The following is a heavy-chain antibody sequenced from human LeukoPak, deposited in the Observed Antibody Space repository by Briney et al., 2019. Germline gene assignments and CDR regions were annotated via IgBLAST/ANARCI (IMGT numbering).Heavy chain of an antibody. CDR3: ARDWAAAGRSYFDP. CDR2: ISAYNGNT. D-gene: IGHD6-13*01. V-gene: IGHV1-18*01. CDR1: GYTFTSYG. J-gene: IGHJ5*02. Sequence: GASVKVSCKASGYTFTSYGISWVRQAPGQGLEWMGWISAYNGNTNYAQKLQGRVTMTTDTSTSTAYMELRSLRSDDTAVYYCARDWAAAGRSYFDPWGQGTLVTVSS.